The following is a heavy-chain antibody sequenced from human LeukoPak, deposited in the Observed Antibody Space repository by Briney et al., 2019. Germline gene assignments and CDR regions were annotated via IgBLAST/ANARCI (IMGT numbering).Heavy chain of an antibody. J-gene: IGHJ6*03. D-gene: IGHD3-22*01. CDR2: FDPEDGET. Sequence: ASVKVSCKVSGYTLTELSMHWVRQAPGKGLEWMGGFDPEDGETIYAQKFQGRVTITGDASLSTAYMELSSLRSEDTAVYYCARQYYYESSGYYYYYMDVWAKGPRSPSP. CDR3: ARQYYYESSGYYYYYMDV. V-gene: IGHV1-24*01. CDR1: GYTLTELS.